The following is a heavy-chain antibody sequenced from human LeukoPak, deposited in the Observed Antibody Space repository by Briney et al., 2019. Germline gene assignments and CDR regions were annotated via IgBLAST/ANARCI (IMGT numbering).Heavy chain of an antibody. Sequence: PSETLSLTCAVYGGSFSGYYWSWIRQPPGKGLEWIGEINHSGSTNYNPSLKSRVTISVDTSKNQFSLKLSSVTAADTAVCYCARGQPDTIFGVVIIRHYYYYMDVWGKGTTVTVSS. CDR3: ARGQPDTIFGVVIIRHYYYYMDV. CDR2: INHSGST. CDR1: GGSFSGYY. V-gene: IGHV4-34*01. D-gene: IGHD3-3*01. J-gene: IGHJ6*03.